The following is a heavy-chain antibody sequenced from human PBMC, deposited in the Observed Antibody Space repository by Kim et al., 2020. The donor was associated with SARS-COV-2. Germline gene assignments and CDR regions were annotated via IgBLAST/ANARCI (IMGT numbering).Heavy chain of an antibody. V-gene: IGHV3-33*01. CDR2: IWYDGSNK. CDR3: ARGALGGYDPFVY. Sequence: GGSLRLSCAASGFTFSSYGMHWVRQAPGKGLEWVAVIWYDGSNKYYADSVKGRFTISRDNSKNTLYLQMNSLRAEDTAVYYCARGALGGYDPFVYWGQGTLVTVSS. J-gene: IGHJ4*02. CDR1: GFTFSSYG. D-gene: IGHD5-12*01.